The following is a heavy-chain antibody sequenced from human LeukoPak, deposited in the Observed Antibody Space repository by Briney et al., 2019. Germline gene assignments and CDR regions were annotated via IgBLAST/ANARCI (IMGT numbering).Heavy chain of an antibody. Sequence: PGGSLRLSCAASGFTFSNFWMYWVRQASGKGLVWVSRINSDESSTNYADSVKGRFTISRDNAKNTLYLQMNSLRVEDTAVYYCARGRPYGMDVWGQGTMVTVSS. CDR3: ARGRPYGMDV. CDR1: GFTFSNFW. CDR2: INSDESST. J-gene: IGHJ6*02. V-gene: IGHV3-74*01.